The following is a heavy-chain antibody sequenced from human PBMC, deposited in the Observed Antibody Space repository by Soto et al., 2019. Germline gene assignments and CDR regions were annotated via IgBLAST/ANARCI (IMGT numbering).Heavy chain of an antibody. J-gene: IGHJ4*02. CDR3: ARANYGSGSYYIDY. V-gene: IGHV4-59*01. CDR1: GGSISSYY. CDR2: IYYSGST. Sequence: QVQLQESGPGLVKPSETLSLTCTVSGGSISSYYWSWIRQPPGKGLEWIGYIYYSGSTNYNPSLKSRVTISVDTSKNQFSLKLSSVTAADTAVYYCARANYGSGSYYIDYWGQGTLVTVSS. D-gene: IGHD3-10*01.